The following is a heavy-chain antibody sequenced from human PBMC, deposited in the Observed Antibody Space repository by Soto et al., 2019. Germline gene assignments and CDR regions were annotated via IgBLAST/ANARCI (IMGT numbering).Heavy chain of an antibody. CDR3: ARLAGRLGELSLYNFDY. CDR1: GFTFSSYS. CDR2: ISSSSSTI. Sequence: GGSLRLSCAASGFTFSSYSMNWVRQAPGKGLEWVSYISSSSSTIYYADSVKGRFTISRDNAKNSLYLQMNSLRDEDTAVYYCARLAGRLGELSLYNFDYWGQGTLVTVSS. J-gene: IGHJ4*02. D-gene: IGHD3-16*02. V-gene: IGHV3-48*02.